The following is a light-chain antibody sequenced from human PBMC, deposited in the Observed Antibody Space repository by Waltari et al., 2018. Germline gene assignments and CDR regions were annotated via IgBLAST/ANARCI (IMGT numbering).Light chain of an antibody. CDR2: RAS. V-gene: IGKV3-20*01. Sequence: EIVFTQSPGTASFSTGESVTLSCRASQSVGSSSLAWYQQKPGQAPRLVIYRASRRATGIPDRFSGSGSGTDFSLTISRLEPEDFAVYYCQQHGTLPATFGQGTKVEIK. CDR1: QSVGSSS. J-gene: IGKJ1*01. CDR3: QQHGTLPAT.